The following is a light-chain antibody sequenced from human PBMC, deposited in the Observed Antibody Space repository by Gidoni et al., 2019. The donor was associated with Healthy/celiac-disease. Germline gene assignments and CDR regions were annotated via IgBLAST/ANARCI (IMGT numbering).Light chain of an antibody. CDR3: LLSYSGARPVV. CDR1: TGAVTSGHY. CDR2: DTS. Sequence: QAVVTQEPSLTVSPVGTVTLTCGSSTGAVTSGHYPSWFQQKPGQAPRTLIYDTSNKHSWTPARFSGSLLGGKAALTLSGAQPEDEAEYYCLLSYSGARPVVFGGGTKLTVL. V-gene: IGLV7-46*01. J-gene: IGLJ2*01.